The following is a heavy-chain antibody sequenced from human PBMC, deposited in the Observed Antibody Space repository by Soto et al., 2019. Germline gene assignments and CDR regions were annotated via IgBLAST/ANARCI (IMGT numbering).Heavy chain of an antibody. CDR1: GFTFSSYW. CDR3: ARDLSPITVAANANDAFDI. Sequence: PGGSLRLSCAASGFTFSSYWMHWVRQAPEKGLVWVSRIDSDGTSTTYADSVKGRFTISRDNAKNTLYLQMNSLRVEDSAVYYCARDLSPITVAANANDAFDIWGQGTMVTVSS. D-gene: IGHD6-19*01. J-gene: IGHJ3*02. V-gene: IGHV3-74*01. CDR2: IDSDGTST.